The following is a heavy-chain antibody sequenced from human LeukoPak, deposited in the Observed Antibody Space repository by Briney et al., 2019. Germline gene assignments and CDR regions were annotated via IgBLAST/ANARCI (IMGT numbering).Heavy chain of an antibody. CDR3: ARQNNYYDSSGYYWTYYFDY. CDR2: INHSGST. Sequence: SETLSLTCAVYGGSFSGYYWSWIRQPPGKGLEWIGEINHSGSTNYNPSLKSRVTISVDTSKNQFSLKLSSVTAADTAVYYCARQNNYYDSSGYYWTYYFDYWGQGTLVAVSS. CDR1: GGSFSGYY. V-gene: IGHV4-34*01. D-gene: IGHD3-22*01. J-gene: IGHJ4*02.